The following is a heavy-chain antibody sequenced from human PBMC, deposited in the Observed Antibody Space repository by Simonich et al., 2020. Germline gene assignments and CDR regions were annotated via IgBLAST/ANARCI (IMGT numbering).Heavy chain of an antibody. D-gene: IGHD6-13*01. CDR2: ISSGSSYI. J-gene: IGHJ4*02. Sequence: EVQLVESGGGLVKPGGSLRLSCAASGFTFSSYSMNWVRQAPGKGVEEVPYISSGSSYIYYADSGKGRFTISRDNAKNSLYLQMNSLRAEDTAVYYCARDAAGDYWGQGTLVTVSS. CDR3: ARDAAGDY. CDR1: GFTFSSYS. V-gene: IGHV3-21*01.